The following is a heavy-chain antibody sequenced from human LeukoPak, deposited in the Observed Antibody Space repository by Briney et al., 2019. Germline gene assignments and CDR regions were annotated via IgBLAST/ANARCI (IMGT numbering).Heavy chain of an antibody. D-gene: IGHD2-2*02. V-gene: IGHV1-46*01. CDR3: TRDQGSPSSYRWGEYFDY. CDR1: GYTFTDYY. Sequence: GASVRVSCKASGYTFTDYYIHWVRQAPGQGLEYMGIINPSGGGTSYVQKFQGRATMTRDTSTSTVYMELSSLRSEDTAVYYCTRDQGSPSSYRWGEYFDYWGQGTLVTVSS. CDR2: INPSGGGT. J-gene: IGHJ4*02.